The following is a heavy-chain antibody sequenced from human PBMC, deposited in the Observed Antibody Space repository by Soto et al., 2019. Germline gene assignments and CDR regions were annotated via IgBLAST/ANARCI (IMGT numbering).Heavy chain of an antibody. V-gene: IGHV4-61*01. D-gene: IGHD4-17*01. CDR3: ARVGATVTSQALGFDH. CDR1: GGSISSSSYY. Sequence: SETLSLTCTVSGGSISSSSYYWSWIRQPPGKGLEWIGYIYYSGSTNYNPSLKSRVTISVDTSKNQFSLMLTSVTAADTAVYYCARVGATVTSQALGFDHWGQGILVTVSS. J-gene: IGHJ4*02. CDR2: IYYSGST.